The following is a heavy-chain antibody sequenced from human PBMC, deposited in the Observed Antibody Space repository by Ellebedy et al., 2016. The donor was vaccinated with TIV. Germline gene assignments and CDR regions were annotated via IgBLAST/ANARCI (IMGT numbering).Heavy chain of an antibody. D-gene: IGHD3-10*01. V-gene: IGHV1-18*01. J-gene: IGHJ3*02. CDR2: ISTYNGDT. CDR3: VHTGDRGI. CDR1: GYTFTSYG. Sequence: AASVKVSCKASGYTFTSYGLSWVRQAPGQGLEWMGWISTYNGDTKYAQNLQGRVSMTADTSTSTVYMELTSLRYDDTAVYYCVHTGDRGIWGQGTMVTVSS.